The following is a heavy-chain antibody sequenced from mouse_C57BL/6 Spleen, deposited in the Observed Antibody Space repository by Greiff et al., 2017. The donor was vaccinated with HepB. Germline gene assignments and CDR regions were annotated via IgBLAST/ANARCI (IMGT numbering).Heavy chain of an antibody. J-gene: IGHJ4*01. CDR3: ARHGGYDGYLYAMDY. D-gene: IGHD2-3*01. Sequence: QVQLQQSGPGLVAPSQSLSITCTVSGFSLTSYGVHWVRQPPGKGLEWLVVIWSDGSTTYNSALKSRLSISKDNSKSQVFLKMNSLQTDDTAMYYCARHGGYDGYLYAMDYWGQGTSVTVSS. CDR1: GFSLTSYG. CDR2: IWSDGST. V-gene: IGHV2-6-1*01.